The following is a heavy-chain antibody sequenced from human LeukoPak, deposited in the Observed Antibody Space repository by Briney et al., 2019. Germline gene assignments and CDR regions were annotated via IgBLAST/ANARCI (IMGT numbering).Heavy chain of an antibody. CDR3: AKSPRGYSYYMDV. CDR2: NCGGAVSI. Sequence: GGSLRLSCAVSGFTFSTCAMSGVRQAPGKGLEWVSVNCGGAVSIYYADPVKGRFTISRDNSNNTLYLQMNSLRAEDTAVYYCAKSPRGYSYYMDVWGKGTTVTVSS. V-gene: IGHV3-23*01. J-gene: IGHJ6*03. CDR1: GFTFSTCA. D-gene: IGHD5-24*01.